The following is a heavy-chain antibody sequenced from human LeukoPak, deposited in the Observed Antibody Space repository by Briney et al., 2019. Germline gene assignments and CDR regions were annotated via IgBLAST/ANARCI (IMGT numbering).Heavy chain of an antibody. V-gene: IGHV3-21*04. CDR3: ARERITIFGLEWFDP. J-gene: IGHJ5*02. CDR1: GFTFSSYT. CDR2: ITSSSTYK. D-gene: IGHD3-3*01. Sequence: KPGGSLRLSCAASGFTFSSYTMSWVRQSPGKGLEWVSSITSSSTYKSYADSLRGRFTISRDNAKNSLYLQMNSLRAEDTAVYYCARERITIFGLEWFDPWGQGTLVTVSS.